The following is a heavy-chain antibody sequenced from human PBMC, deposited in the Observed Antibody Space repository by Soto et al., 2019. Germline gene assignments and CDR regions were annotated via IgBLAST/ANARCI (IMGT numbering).Heavy chain of an antibody. V-gene: IGHV3-23*01. J-gene: IGHJ6*02. CDR2: ISGSGGIT. D-gene: IGHD2-15*01. CDR3: ARARRVAPYYYTMDL. CDR1: GFTFSGYA. Sequence: GGSLRLSCIASGFTFSGYAMTWVRQAPGKGLEWVSDISGSGGITYYADSVKGRFTISRDNSKNTLNLQMNSLRADDTAVYYCARARRVAPYYYTMDLWGQGTTVTVSS.